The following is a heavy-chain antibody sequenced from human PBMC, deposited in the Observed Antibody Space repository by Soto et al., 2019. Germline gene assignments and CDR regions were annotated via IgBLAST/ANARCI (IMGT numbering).Heavy chain of an antibody. V-gene: IGHV4-30-4*01. CDR1: GGSISSDHYH. CDR2: IHYSGSV. D-gene: IGHD4-17*01. J-gene: IGHJ6*02. Sequence: QVQLQESGPGLVRPSQTLSLTCTVSGGSISSDHYHWTWIRQTPGKGLEWIGYIHYSGSVYYNPSLQSRVTMSVDTSKILFSLKLSSVTAADTAVYFCVREDDGGDRDYYGLDVWGLGTTVTVSS. CDR3: VREDDGGDRDYYGLDV.